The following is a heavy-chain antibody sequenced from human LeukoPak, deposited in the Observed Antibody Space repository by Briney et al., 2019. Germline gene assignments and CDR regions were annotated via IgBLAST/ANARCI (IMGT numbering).Heavy chain of an antibody. D-gene: IGHD3-10*01. Sequence: PGGSLRLSCAASGFTFSSYEMNWVRQAPGKGLEWVSYISSSGSTIYYADSVKGRFTISRDNAKNSLYLQMNSLRAEDTALYYCAKDTGFGELLWDFDYWGQGTLVTVSS. V-gene: IGHV3-48*03. J-gene: IGHJ4*02. CDR1: GFTFSSYE. CDR2: ISSSGSTI. CDR3: AKDTGFGELLWDFDY.